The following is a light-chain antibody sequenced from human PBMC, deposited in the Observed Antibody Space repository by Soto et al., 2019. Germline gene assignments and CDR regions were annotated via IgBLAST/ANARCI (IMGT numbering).Light chain of an antibody. Sequence: DIQMTQSPSSLSASVGDRVTITCRASQNLNKFLNWYQQRPGKAPKSLIYGASSLRSGVPSRFSGSGFGTEFTLTISNLQPEDFGTYYCQQSVSPPLTFGGGTRLEIK. CDR2: GAS. CDR3: QQSVSPPLT. V-gene: IGKV1-39*01. CDR1: QNLNKF. J-gene: IGKJ4*01.